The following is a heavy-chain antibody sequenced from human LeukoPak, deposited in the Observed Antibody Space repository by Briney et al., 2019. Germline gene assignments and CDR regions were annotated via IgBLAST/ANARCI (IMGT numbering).Heavy chain of an antibody. CDR3: AGGYCTNGVCPFDY. CDR1: GGSISSYY. J-gene: IGHJ4*02. Sequence: SETLSLTRTVSGGSISSYYWSWIRQPPGKGLEWIGYIYYSGSTNYNPSLKSRVTISVDTSKNQFSLKLSSVTAADTAVYYCAGGYCTNGVCPFDYWGQGTLVTVSS. CDR2: IYYSGST. V-gene: IGHV4-59*01. D-gene: IGHD2-8*01.